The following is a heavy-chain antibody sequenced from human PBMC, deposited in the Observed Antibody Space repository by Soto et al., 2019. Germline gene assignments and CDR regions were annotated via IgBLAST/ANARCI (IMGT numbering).Heavy chain of an antibody. V-gene: IGHV4-4*07. Sequence: SETLSLTCTVSGGSISSYYWSWIRQPAGMGLEWIGRIYTSGSTNYNPSLKSRVTMSVDTSKNQFSLKLSSVTAADTAVYYCARDVRYYDSSGYYAWFDPWGQGTLVTVSS. CDR1: GGSISSYY. CDR2: IYTSGST. J-gene: IGHJ5*02. D-gene: IGHD3-22*01. CDR3: ARDVRYYDSSGYYAWFDP.